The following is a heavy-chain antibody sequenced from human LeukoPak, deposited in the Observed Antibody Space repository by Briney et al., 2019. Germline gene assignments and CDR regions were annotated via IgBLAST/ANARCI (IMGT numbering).Heavy chain of an antibody. CDR1: GFTFSSYA. CDR3: ARGVYSSSWDFDY. Sequence: PGRSLRLSCAASGFTFSSYAMHWVRQAPGKGLEWVAVISYDGSNKYYADSVKGRFTISRDNSKNTLYLQMNSLRAEDTAVYYCARGVYSSSWDFDYWGQGTLVTVSS. D-gene: IGHD6-13*01. CDR2: ISYDGSNK. J-gene: IGHJ4*02. V-gene: IGHV3-30-3*01.